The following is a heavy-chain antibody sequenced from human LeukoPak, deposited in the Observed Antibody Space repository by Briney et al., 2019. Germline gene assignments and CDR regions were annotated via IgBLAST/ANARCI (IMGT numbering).Heavy chain of an antibody. Sequence: ASVTVSCKASGYTFTDYYIHWVRLAPGQGLEWMGWINPNSGGTNYAQKLQGRVTMTRDTSISTAYMELSRLRSDDTAVYYCARGMEPYYYMDVWGKGTTVTVSS. J-gene: IGHJ6*03. V-gene: IGHV1-2*02. CDR1: GYTFTDYY. CDR2: INPNSGGT. CDR3: ARGMEPYYYMDV. D-gene: IGHD1-26*01.